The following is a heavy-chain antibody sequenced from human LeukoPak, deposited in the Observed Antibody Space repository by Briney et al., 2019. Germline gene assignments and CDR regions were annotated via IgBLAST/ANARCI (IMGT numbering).Heavy chain of an antibody. CDR3: ARDLGTTETGDDY. Sequence: PGRSLRLSCTTSGFTFGDYRMNWVRQAPRKGLEWVGVIRGKASGGTTDYAASVKGRFTISRDDSKSIAYLQMSSLKIEDTAVYYCARDLGTTETGDDYWGQGTLLTVSS. CDR1: GFTFGDYR. J-gene: IGHJ4*02. CDR2: IRGKASGGTT. D-gene: IGHD4-17*01. V-gene: IGHV3-49*04.